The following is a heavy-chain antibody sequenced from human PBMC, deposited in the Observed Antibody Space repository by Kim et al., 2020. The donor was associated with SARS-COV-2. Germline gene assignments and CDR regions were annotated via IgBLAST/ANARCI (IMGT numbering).Heavy chain of an antibody. Sequence: GGSLRLSCAASGFTFNTYAMNWVRQAPGKGLEWVAIITGGGRNTYYADSVKGRFTISRDNSKNTLYLQMNGLRAEDTAVYYCARDVGVAVVFRGLDVW. V-gene: IGHV3-23*01. CDR3: ARDVGVAVVFRGLDV. CDR2: ITGGGRNT. CDR1: GFTFNTYA. D-gene: IGHD2-15*01. J-gene: IGHJ6*01.